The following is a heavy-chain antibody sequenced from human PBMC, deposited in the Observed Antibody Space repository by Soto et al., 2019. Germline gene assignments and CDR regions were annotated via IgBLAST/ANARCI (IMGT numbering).Heavy chain of an antibody. Sequence: QLQLQESGPGLVKPSETLSLTCTVSGGSISSSSYYWGWIRQPPGKGLEWIGSIYYSGSTYYNPSLKSRVTISVDTSKNQFSLKLSSVTAADTAVYYCARRRLYGWFDPWGQGTLVTVSS. CDR3: ARRRLYGWFDP. CDR2: IYYSGST. J-gene: IGHJ5*02. CDR1: GGSISSSSYY. D-gene: IGHD2-21*02. V-gene: IGHV4-39*01.